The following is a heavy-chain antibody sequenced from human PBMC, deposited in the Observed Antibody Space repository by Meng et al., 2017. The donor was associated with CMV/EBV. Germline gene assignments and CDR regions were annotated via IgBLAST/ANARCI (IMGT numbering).Heavy chain of an antibody. D-gene: IGHD1-7*01. CDR1: GYTFTDYD. V-gene: IGHV1-8*03. Sequence: ASVKVSCKASGYTFTDYDVNWVRQAAGQGLEWMGWMSPYSGNTGYAQKFQGRVTVTRNTSISTAYMELSSLRSEDTAVYYCARDLTGSTRGGRFDSWGQGTLVTVSS. CDR2: MSPYSGNT. J-gene: IGHJ5*01. CDR3: ARDLTGSTRGGRFDS.